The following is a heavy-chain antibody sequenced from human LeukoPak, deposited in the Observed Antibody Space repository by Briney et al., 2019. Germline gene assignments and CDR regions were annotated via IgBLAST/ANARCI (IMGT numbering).Heavy chain of an antibody. Sequence: GGSLRLSCAASGFTFSDYNMRWIRQAPGKGLEWVSSISRSGSTKYYADSVKGRFTISRDNAKNSLYLQMNSLRAEDTAVYYCARSMIVVVKPFDLWGRGTLVTVSS. D-gene: IGHD3-22*01. J-gene: IGHJ2*01. CDR3: ARSMIVVVKPFDL. CDR1: GFTFSDYN. V-gene: IGHV3-11*04. CDR2: ISRSGSTK.